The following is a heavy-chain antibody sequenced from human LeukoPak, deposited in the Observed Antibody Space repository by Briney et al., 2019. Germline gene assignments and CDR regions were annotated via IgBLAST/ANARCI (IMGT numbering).Heavy chain of an antibody. D-gene: IGHD4-17*01. Sequence: GASVKVSCKASGYTFTGYYMHWLRQAPGQGLEWMGWIIPNSGGTNYAQKFQGRVTMTRDTSISTAYMELSRLRSDDTAVYYCARDINPLYGDNYYYYGMDVWGQGTTVTVSS. CDR3: ARDINPLYGDNYYYYGMDV. J-gene: IGHJ6*02. CDR2: IIPNSGGT. V-gene: IGHV1-2*02. CDR1: GYTFTGYY.